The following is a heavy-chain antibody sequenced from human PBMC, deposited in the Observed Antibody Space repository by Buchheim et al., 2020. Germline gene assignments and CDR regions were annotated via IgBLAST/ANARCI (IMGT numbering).Heavy chain of an antibody. CDR3: ARENLLYSSSWLNLGFDY. D-gene: IGHD6-13*01. Sequence: QVQLQESGPGLVKPSQTLSLTCTVSGGSISSGSYYWSWIRQPAGKGLEWIGRIYTSGSTNYNPSLKSRVTISVDTSKNQFSLKLSSVTAADTAVYYCARENLLYSSSWLNLGFDYWGQGTL. CDR1: GGSISSGSYY. CDR2: IYTSGST. J-gene: IGHJ4*02. V-gene: IGHV4-61*02.